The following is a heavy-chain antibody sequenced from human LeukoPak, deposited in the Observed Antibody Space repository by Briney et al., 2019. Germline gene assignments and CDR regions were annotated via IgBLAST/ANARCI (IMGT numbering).Heavy chain of an antibody. Sequence: GGSLRLSCAASGLTFRTYAMSWVRQAPGKGLEWVSSISDSGGYTFYADSVKGRFTISRDNSKNTVYLQMNSQRAEDTAVYYCAKGGSYRSQPYFDYWGQGTPVTVSS. CDR1: GLTFRTYA. D-gene: IGHD3-16*02. CDR3: AKGGSYRSQPYFDY. J-gene: IGHJ4*02. CDR2: ISDSGGYT. V-gene: IGHV3-23*01.